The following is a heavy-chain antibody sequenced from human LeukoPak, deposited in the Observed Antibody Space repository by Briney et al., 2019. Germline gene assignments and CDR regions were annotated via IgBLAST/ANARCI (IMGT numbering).Heavy chain of an antibody. D-gene: IGHD1-26*01. CDR1: GYTFTSYY. V-gene: IGHV1-46*01. Sequence: GASVKVSCKASGYTFTSYYMHWVRQAPGQGLEWMGIINPSGGSTSYAQKFQGRVTMTRDMSTSTDYMELSSLRSEDTAVYYCARSLVGAVLDYWGQGTLVTVSS. CDR3: ARSLVGAVLDY. J-gene: IGHJ4*02. CDR2: INPSGGST.